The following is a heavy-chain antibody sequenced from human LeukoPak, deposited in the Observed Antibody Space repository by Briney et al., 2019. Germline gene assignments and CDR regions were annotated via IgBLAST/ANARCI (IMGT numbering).Heavy chain of an antibody. CDR2: INPTTGNT. V-gene: IGHV1-46*01. Sequence: ASVKVSCKASGYTFTNSYLHWLRQAPGQGLEWMGLINPTTGNTYYAQRFQGSVTMTRNTSTSTVYMELSSLRSEDTAVYYCARDGSKWNFYYWGQGTLVTVSS. D-gene: IGHD6-13*01. CDR1: GYTFTNSY. CDR3: ARDGSKWNFYY. J-gene: IGHJ4*02.